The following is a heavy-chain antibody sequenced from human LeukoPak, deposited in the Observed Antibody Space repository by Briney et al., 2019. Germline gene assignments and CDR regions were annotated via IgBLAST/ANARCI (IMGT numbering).Heavy chain of an antibody. Sequence: TGGSLRLSCAASGFTFSDYYMSWIRQAPGKGLEWVSYISSSSSYTNYADSVKGRFTISRDNAKNSLYLQLNSLTAEDTAVYYCAPHPYDSSGHPSQLDDYWGQRTLVTVSS. V-gene: IGHV3-11*03. CDR2: ISSSSSYT. CDR3: APHPYDSSGHPSQLDDY. J-gene: IGHJ4*02. D-gene: IGHD3-22*01. CDR1: GFTFSDYY.